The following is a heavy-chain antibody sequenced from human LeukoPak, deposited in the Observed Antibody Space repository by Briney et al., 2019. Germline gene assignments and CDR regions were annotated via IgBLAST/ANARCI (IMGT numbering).Heavy chain of an antibody. V-gene: IGHV3-21*01. CDR2: ISSSSSYI. CDR3: ARGSWYSSSWYWFDP. J-gene: IGHJ5*02. CDR1: GFTFSSYS. Sequence: PGGSLRLSCAASGFTFSSYSMNWVRQAPGKGLEWVSSISSSSSYIYYADSVKGRFTISRDNAKNSLYLQMNSLRAEDMAVYYCARGSWYSSSWYWFDPWGQGTLVTVSS. D-gene: IGHD6-13*01.